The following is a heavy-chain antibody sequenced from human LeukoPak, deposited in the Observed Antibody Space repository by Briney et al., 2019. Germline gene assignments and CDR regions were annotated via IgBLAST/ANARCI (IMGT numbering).Heavy chain of an antibody. V-gene: IGHV4-31*03. CDR2: IYYSGST. J-gene: IGHJ4*02. D-gene: IGHD3-22*01. Sequence: PSQTLSLTCTVPGGSISSGGYYWSWIRQHPGKGLEWIGYIYYSGSTYYNPSLKSRVTISVDTSKNQFSLKLSSVTAADTAVYYCARRDSSGKSELDYWGQGTLVTVSS. CDR3: ARRDSSGKSELDY. CDR1: GGSISSGGYY.